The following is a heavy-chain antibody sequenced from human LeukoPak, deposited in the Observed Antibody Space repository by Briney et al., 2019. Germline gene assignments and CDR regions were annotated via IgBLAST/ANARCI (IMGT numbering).Heavy chain of an antibody. CDR2: INHSGST. CDR1: GGSFSGYY. V-gene: IGHV4-34*01. CDR3: ARPPRGYSYGYYY. Sequence: PSETLSLTCAVYGGSFSGYYWSWIRQPPGKGLEWIGEINHSGSTNYNPSLKSRVTISVDTSKNQFSLKLSSVTAADTAVYYCARPPRGYSYGYYYWGQGTPVTVSS. J-gene: IGHJ4*02. D-gene: IGHD5-18*01.